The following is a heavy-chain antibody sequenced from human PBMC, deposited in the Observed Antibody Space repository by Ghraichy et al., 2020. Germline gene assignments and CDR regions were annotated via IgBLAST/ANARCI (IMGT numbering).Heavy chain of an antibody. Sequence: GGSLRLSCEASGFSFTSHWMTWVRQAPGKGLEWVASIKQGGIEKYFADSVKARFTISRDSSKNSVYLQMNSLRVEDSALYYCARIRGYSMSWNSGYYYYYNLDVWGQGAQVTVSS. CDR1: GFSFTSHW. D-gene: IGHD1-26*01. J-gene: IGHJ6*02. CDR2: IKQGGIEK. V-gene: IGHV3-7*01. CDR3: ARIRGYSMSWNSGYYYYYNLDV.